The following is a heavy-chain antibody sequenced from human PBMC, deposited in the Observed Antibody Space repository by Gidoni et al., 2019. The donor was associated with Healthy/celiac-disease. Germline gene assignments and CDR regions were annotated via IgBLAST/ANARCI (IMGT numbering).Heavy chain of an antibody. D-gene: IGHD6-13*01. J-gene: IGHJ6*02. CDR1: GYTFTSYG. V-gene: IGHV1-18*01. CDR2: ISAYNGNT. CDR3: AREGGPGYSSSWYAWYYYGMDV. Sequence: QVQLVQSGAEVKKPGASVKVSCTASGYTFTSYGISWVRQAPGQGLEWMGWISAYNGNTNYAQKLQGRVTMTTDTSTSTAYMELRSLRSDDTAVYYCAREGGPGYSSSWYAWYYYGMDVWGQGTTVTVSS.